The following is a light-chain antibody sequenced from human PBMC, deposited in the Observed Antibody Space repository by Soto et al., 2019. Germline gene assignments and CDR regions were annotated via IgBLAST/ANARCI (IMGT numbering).Light chain of an antibody. CDR3: SSFTGTTTLDV. CDR2: GVS. CDR1: SSDVGAYKY. Sequence: QSVLTQPASVSLSPGQSITISCSGTSSDVGAYKYVSWYQQHPGKVPKLIIYGVSNRPSGVSNRFSGSKSGNTAFLTISGLQPEDEADYYCSSFTGTTTLDVFGTGTKVTVL. V-gene: IGLV2-14*03. J-gene: IGLJ1*01.